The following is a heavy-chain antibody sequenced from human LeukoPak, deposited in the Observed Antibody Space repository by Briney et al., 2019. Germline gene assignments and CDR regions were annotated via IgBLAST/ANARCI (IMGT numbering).Heavy chain of an antibody. J-gene: IGHJ4*02. CDR2: INPNSGGT. CDR3: ATIVSDSDQRSYHPFDY. D-gene: IGHD1-26*01. CDR1: GYTFTGYY. Sequence: GASVKVSCKASGYTFTGYYMHWVRQAPGQGLEWMGRINPNSGGTNYAQKFRGRVTMTRDTSISTAYMELSRLRSDDTAVYYCATIVSDSDQRSYHPFDYWGQGTLVTVSS. V-gene: IGHV1-2*06.